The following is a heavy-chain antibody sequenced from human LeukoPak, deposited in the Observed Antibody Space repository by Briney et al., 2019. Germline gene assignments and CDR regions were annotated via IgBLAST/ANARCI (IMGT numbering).Heavy chain of an antibody. CDR2: IYYSGST. V-gene: IGHV4-61*01. Sequence: SETLSLTCTVSGGSVSNSLYYWSWIRQSPGKGLEWIGYIYYSGSTSYNPSLKSRVTISIDTSKSQFSLKLNSVTAADTAVYYCARVLRAASWRSYDYWGQGSLVTVSS. J-gene: IGHJ4*02. CDR3: ARVLRAASWRSYDY. CDR1: GGSVSNSLYY. D-gene: IGHD6-25*01.